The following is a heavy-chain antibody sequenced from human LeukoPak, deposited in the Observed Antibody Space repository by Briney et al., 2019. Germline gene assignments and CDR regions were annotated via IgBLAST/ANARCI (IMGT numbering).Heavy chain of an antibody. CDR2: ISLTGRT. Sequence: KPSETLSLTCTVSGGSISSYYWSWVRQPPGQGLEWIGEISLTGRTNYNPSLIGRVIMSLDESRNQLSLTLTSVTAADTAMYYCTRESGPYCPFGYWGQGTLVVVPS. CDR3: TRESGPYCPFGY. CDR1: GGSISSYY. D-gene: IGHD1-26*01. J-gene: IGHJ4*02. V-gene: IGHV4-59*12.